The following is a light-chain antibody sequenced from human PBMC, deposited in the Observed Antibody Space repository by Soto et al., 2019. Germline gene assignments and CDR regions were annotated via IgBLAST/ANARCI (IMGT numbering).Light chain of an antibody. V-gene: IGKV3-11*01. Sequence: EIVLTQSPATLSSFPGDRVTLSCRASQAVNTRLAWYQHKPGQAPRLLIYLASNRAAGVPPRFSGSGSGTDFTLTISDVEPEDFAVYYCHQRQSWPRTFGQGTKLDIK. J-gene: IGKJ1*01. CDR3: HQRQSWPRT. CDR2: LAS. CDR1: QAVNTR.